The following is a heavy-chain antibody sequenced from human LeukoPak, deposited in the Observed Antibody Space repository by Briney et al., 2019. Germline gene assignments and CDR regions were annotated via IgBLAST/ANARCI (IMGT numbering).Heavy chain of an antibody. J-gene: IGHJ3*02. CDR1: GFTFRDYD. Sequence: PGGSLRLSCAASGFTFRDYDMHWVRQAPGRGLEWVSAIGIGDDTHYPDSVKGRFTISRENAKNSLYRQMSSRRGGETAMIYGWGGGIRLASIDAFDNLGQGTKVTLPS. D-gene: IGHD3-10*01. CDR3: WGGGIRLASIDAFDN. CDR2: IGIGDDT. V-gene: IGHV3-13*01.